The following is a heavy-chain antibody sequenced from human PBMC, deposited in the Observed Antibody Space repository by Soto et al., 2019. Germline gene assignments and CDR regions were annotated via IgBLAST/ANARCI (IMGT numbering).Heavy chain of an antibody. V-gene: IGHV4-61*01. Sequence: QVQLQESGPGLVKPSETLSLTCTVSGGSVSSGSYYWSWIRQPPGKGLEWIGYIYYSGSTNYNPALKSRVTISVDTSKNQFSLKLSSVTAEDTAVYYCARVSTTFSTGCFDYWGQGTLVTVSS. D-gene: IGHD3-10*01. CDR3: ARVSTTFSTGCFDY. CDR2: IYYSGST. J-gene: IGHJ4*02. CDR1: GGSVSSGSYY.